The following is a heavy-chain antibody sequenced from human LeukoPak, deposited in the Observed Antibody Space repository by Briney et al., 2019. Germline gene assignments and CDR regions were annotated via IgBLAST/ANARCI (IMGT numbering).Heavy chain of an antibody. Sequence: GRSLRLSCAASGFTFSSYAMHWVRQAPGKGLEWVAVISYDGSNKYYADSVKGRFTISRDNSKNTLYLQMNSLRAEDTAVYYCARDRQQLVRFDYWGQGTLVTVSS. CDR2: ISYDGSNK. CDR3: ARDRQQLVRFDY. V-gene: IGHV3-30-3*01. J-gene: IGHJ4*02. D-gene: IGHD6-13*01. CDR1: GFTFSSYA.